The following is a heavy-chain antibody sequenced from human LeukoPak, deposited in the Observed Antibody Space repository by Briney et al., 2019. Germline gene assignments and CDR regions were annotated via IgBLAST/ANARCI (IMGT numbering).Heavy chain of an antibody. V-gene: IGHV4-34*01. CDR1: GGSLSGYY. Sequence: SETLSLACAVYGGSLSGYYWSWIRQPPGKGLEWIGEINHSGSTNYNPSLKSRVTISVDTSKNQFSLKLSSVTAADTAVYYCARGLSGYDSRDYWGQGTLVTVSS. D-gene: IGHD5-12*01. CDR3: ARGLSGYDSRDY. CDR2: INHSGST. J-gene: IGHJ4*02.